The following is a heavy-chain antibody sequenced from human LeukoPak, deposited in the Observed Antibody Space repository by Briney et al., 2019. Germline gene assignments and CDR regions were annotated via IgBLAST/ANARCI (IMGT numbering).Heavy chain of an antibody. V-gene: IGHV3-23*01. CDR1: GFNFNNYA. CDR3: TNCARAGGYCYYDY. Sequence: GGSLRLSCAASGFNFNNYAMSWVRQAPGKGLEWVSAISGSGDATYYADSVKGRFTISRDNSKNTLYLQVNSLRAEDTAVYSCTNCARAGGYCYYDYWGQGTLVTVSS. J-gene: IGHJ4*02. D-gene: IGHD2-21*02. CDR2: ISGSGDAT.